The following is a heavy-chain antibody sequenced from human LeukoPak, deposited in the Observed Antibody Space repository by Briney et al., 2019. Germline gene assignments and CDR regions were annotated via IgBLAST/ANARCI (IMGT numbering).Heavy chain of an antibody. J-gene: IGHJ3*01. D-gene: IGHD2-15*01. V-gene: IGHV3-11*01. CDR2: ISSSGSTI. CDR1: GFTFSNYY. CDR3: ARGLGYCGGSSCPRRAIDG. Sequence: PGGSLRLSCTASGFTFSNYYMSWIRQAPGKSLEWVSFISSSGSTIYYADTMRGRLTISRDNAKNSAYLQLNSLRAEDTAVYYCARGLGYCGGSSCPRRAIDGSGQGT.